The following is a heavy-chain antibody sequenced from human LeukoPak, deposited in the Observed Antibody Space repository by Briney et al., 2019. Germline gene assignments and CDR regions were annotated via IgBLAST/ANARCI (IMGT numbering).Heavy chain of an antibody. CDR3: AREEHVNRGIFVYQPDY. J-gene: IGHJ4*02. V-gene: IGHV3-33*01. CDR1: GFTFNSYG. D-gene: IGHD3-10*01. Sequence: GGSLRLSCAASGFTFNSYGMNWVRPAPGKGLEWLAFICYEGSNKYYADAVKGRFYMSSDKSKNTLYLQMNSLAAEDTAVSYCAREEHVNRGIFVYQPDYWGQGTLVTVSS. CDR2: ICYEGSNK.